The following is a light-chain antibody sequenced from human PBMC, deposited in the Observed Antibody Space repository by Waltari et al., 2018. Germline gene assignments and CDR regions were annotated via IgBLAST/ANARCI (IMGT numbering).Light chain of an antibody. J-gene: IGLJ1*01. CDR1: KFVEKY. CDR2: QDY. Sequence: SYELTQPPSLSVSPGQTATITCSGAKFVEKYAFWFHQKPGQSPVMVIYQDYKRPSGIPERFSGSNSGNTATLTISGTQAMDEADYYCQAWDSSTLHVFGTGTKVTVL. CDR3: QAWDSSTLHV. V-gene: IGLV3-1*01.